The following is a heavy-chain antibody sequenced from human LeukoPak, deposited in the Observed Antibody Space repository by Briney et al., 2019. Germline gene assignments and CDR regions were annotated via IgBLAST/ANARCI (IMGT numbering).Heavy chain of an antibody. V-gene: IGHV1-2*02. Sequence: ASVKVSCKASGYTFTGYYMHWVRQAPGQGLEWRGWINPNSGDTNYAQKFQGRVTMTRDTSISTAYMELSRLKSDDTAVYYCARAYGYYDPFDYWGQGTLVTVSS. J-gene: IGHJ4*02. CDR2: INPNSGDT. CDR3: ARAYGYYDPFDY. CDR1: GYTFTGYY. D-gene: IGHD4-17*01.